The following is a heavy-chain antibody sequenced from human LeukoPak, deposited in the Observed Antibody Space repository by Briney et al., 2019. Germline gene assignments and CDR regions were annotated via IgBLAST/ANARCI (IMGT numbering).Heavy chain of an antibody. CDR1: GGSISSSNW. CDR3: ARHERSSITMIRGVKPKKWFDP. CDR2: FYYSGST. D-gene: IGHD3-10*01. Sequence: SETLSLTCAVSGGSISSSNWWSWVRQPPGKGLEWIGSFYYSGSTYYNLSLKSRVTISVDTSKNQFSLKLSSLTAADTAVYYCARHERSSITMIRGVKPKKWFDPWGQGTLVTVSS. V-gene: IGHV4-39*01. J-gene: IGHJ5*02.